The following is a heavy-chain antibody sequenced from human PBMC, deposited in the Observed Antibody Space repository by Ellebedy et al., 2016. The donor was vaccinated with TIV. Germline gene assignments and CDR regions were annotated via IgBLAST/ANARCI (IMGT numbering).Heavy chain of an antibody. Sequence: ASVKVSCKASGYTFTSYGISWVRQAPGQGLEWMGWISAYSGYTNYAQKLQGRVTMTTDTSASTAYMELRSLRSEDTAVYYCARDWCSGGSCYDWFDPWGQGTLVTVSS. V-gene: IGHV1-18*04. J-gene: IGHJ5*02. CDR2: ISAYSGYT. D-gene: IGHD2-15*01. CDR1: GYTFTSYG. CDR3: ARDWCSGGSCYDWFDP.